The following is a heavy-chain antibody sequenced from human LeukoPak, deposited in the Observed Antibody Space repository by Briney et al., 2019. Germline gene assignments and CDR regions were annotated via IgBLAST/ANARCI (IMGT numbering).Heavy chain of an antibody. CDR1: GYSISSGYY. CDR2: IYHSGST. D-gene: IGHD4-17*01. V-gene: IGHV4-38-2*01. CDR3: ARVEDGDYVFDY. J-gene: IGHJ4*02. Sequence: SETLSLTCAVSGYSISSGYYWGWIRQPPGKGLEWIGSIYHSGSTYYNPSLKSRVTISVDTSKNQFSLKLSSVTAADTAVYYCARVEDGDYVFDYWGREPWSPSPQ.